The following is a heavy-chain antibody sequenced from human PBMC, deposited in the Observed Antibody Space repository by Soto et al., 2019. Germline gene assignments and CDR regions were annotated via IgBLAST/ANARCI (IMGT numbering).Heavy chain of an antibody. CDR3: ARQGSNQYYFYFYGMDV. D-gene: IGHD4-4*01. J-gene: IGHJ6*02. CDR2: IYPGDSDT. Sequence: PGESLKISCKASGYSFTSYWIAWVRQMPGKGLEWMGIIYPGDSDTRYSPSFQGQVTISADKSISTAYLQWSSLKASDTAMYYCARQGSNQYYFYFYGMDVWGQGTTVTVSS. CDR1: GYSFTSYW. V-gene: IGHV5-51*01.